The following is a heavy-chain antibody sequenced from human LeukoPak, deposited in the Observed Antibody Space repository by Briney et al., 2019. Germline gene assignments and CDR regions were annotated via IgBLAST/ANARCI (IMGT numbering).Heavy chain of an antibody. J-gene: IGHJ6*03. CDR2: IIPIFGTA. CDR3: AREIQVGSGYYYYMDV. V-gene: IGHV1-69*06. D-gene: IGHD3-10*01. Sequence: ASVKVSCKASGGTFSSYAISWVRQAPGQGLEWMGGIIPIFGTANYAQKFQGRVTITADKSTSTAYMELSSLRSEDTAVYYCAREIQVGSGYYYYMDVWAKGTTVTVSS. CDR1: GGTFSSYA.